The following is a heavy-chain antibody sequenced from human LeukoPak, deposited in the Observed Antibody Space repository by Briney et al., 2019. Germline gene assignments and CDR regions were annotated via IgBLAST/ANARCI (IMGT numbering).Heavy chain of an antibody. J-gene: IGHJ4*02. CDR1: GYTFTGYY. Sequence: ASVKVSCKASGYTFTGYYMHWVRQAPGQGLEWMGWINPNSGGTNYAQKFQGRVTMTRDTSINTACMDLSRLRSDDTAVYYCARGDYDILTGWPYWGQGTLVTVSS. CDR2: INPNSGGT. V-gene: IGHV1-2*02. CDR3: ARGDYDILTGWPY. D-gene: IGHD3-9*01.